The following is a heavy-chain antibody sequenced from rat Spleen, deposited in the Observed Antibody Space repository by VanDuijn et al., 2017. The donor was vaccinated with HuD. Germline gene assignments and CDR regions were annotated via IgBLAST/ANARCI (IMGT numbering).Heavy chain of an antibody. CDR1: GFSLISYG. CDR2: IWGDGST. D-gene: IGHD2-1*01. V-gene: IGHV2-13*01. CDR3: ARLGGLWRGTYGIMDA. Sequence: QVQLKESGPGLVQPSQTLSLTCTVSGFSLISYGVNWVRQPPGKGLEWMGGIWGDGSTAYNSLLKSRLSISRDTSKSQVFLKMNSLQTEDTATYYCARLGGLWRGTYGIMDAWGQGASVTVPS. J-gene: IGHJ4*01.